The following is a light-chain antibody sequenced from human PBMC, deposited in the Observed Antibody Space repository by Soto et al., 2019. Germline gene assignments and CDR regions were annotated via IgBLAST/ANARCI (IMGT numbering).Light chain of an antibody. V-gene: IGLV2-11*01. Sequence: LTQPRSVSGSPGQSVTISCTGTSSDVGGYNYVSWYQQHPGKAPKLMIYDVSKRPSGVPDRFSGSKSGNTATLGITGLQTGDEADYYCGTWDSSLSAYVFGTGTKVTVL. J-gene: IGLJ1*01. CDR2: DVS. CDR3: GTWDSSLSAYV. CDR1: SSDVGGYNY.